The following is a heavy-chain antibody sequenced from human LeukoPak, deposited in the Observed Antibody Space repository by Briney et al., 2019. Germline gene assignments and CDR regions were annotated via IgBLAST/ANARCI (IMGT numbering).Heavy chain of an antibody. CDR1: GFTFSSYA. D-gene: IGHD5-24*01. Sequence: GGSLRLSCAASGFTFSSYATGWVRQPPGKGLEWVSGISSGGGSTYYADSVRGRFTIFRDNSKNTLYLQMNSLRAEDTAVYYCARDRGEMATTVFDYWGQGTLVTVSS. CDR2: ISSGGGST. J-gene: IGHJ4*02. V-gene: IGHV3-23*01. CDR3: ARDRGEMATTVFDY.